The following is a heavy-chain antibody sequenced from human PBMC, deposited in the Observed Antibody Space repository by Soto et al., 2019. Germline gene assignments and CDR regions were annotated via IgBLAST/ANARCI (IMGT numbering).Heavy chain of an antibody. V-gene: IGHV3-53*01. CDR3: SKTTNYYYSLDV. CDR1: GFSVSSDY. J-gene: IGHJ6*01. D-gene: IGHD2-8*01. Sequence: EVQLVESGGGLIQPGGSLRLSCAASGFSVSSDYMSWVRQAPGKGLEWVAVIYTIGSTYYAGSVKGRFTISRDTSRNTLYLQISNLRAEETAGYFWSKTTNYYYSLDVW. CDR2: IYTIGST.